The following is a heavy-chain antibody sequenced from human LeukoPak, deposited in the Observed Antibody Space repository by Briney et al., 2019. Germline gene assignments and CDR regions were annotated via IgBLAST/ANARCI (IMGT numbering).Heavy chain of an antibody. Sequence: GESLKISCKGSGYSFTSYWIGWVRQMPGKGLEWMGIIYPGDSDTRYSPSFQGQVTISADKSISTAYLQWSSLKASHTAMYYCASPTYYYGSGGIYYFDYWGQGTLVTVSA. D-gene: IGHD3-10*01. CDR1: GYSFTSYW. V-gene: IGHV5-51*01. CDR3: ASPTYYYGSGGIYYFDY. CDR2: IYPGDSDT. J-gene: IGHJ4*02.